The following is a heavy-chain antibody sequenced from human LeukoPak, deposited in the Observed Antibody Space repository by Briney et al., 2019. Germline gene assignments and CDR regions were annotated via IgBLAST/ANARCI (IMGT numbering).Heavy chain of an antibody. CDR1: GFTGSTNY. CDR2: IYIGAST. J-gene: IGHJ6*03. D-gene: IGHD6-13*01. V-gene: IGHV3-53*01. CDR3: ARERRTQQLVTHYYYYYMDV. Sequence: GGSLSFSGAASGFTGSTNYMSWVGQAPGKGLKWGSVIYIGASTYDAESVRGRFANSRDNAKNSLYLQMNSLRAEDTAVYYCARERRTQQLVTHYYYYYMDVWGKGTTVTVSS.